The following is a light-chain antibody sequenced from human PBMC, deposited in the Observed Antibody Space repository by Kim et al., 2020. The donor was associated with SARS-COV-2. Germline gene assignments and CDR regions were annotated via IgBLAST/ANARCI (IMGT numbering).Light chain of an antibody. Sequence: LSPGERATLSCRASRTVSNYLTWYQQKPGQAPRLLIYDASNRATGIPARFSGSGSGTDFTLTISSLEPEDFGVYYCQQRGNWPPTFGQGTKVDIK. CDR3: QQRGNWPPT. J-gene: IGKJ1*01. V-gene: IGKV3-11*01. CDR1: RTVSNY. CDR2: DAS.